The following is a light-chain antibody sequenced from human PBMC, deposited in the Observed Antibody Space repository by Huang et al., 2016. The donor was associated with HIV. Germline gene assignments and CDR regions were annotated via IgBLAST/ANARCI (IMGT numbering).Light chain of an antibody. J-gene: IGKJ1*01. CDR2: GAS. CDR1: QSVGSN. Sequence: EIVMTQSPATLSVSLGERATLSCRASQSVGSNLAWYQQQPAQARRLLIYGASTRATGSPARFSGSGSGTEFTLAISILQSEDFADYYCQQYNNWPRTFGQGTKVEIK. V-gene: IGKV3-15*01. CDR3: QQYNNWPRT.